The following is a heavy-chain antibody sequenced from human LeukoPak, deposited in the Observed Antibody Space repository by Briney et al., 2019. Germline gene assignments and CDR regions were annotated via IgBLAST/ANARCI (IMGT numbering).Heavy chain of an antibody. CDR3: ARERSSGWMFDY. V-gene: IGHV1-46*01. J-gene: IGHJ4*02. CDR2: INPSGGST. CDR1: GYTFTSYY. Sequence: ASVKVSCKASGYTFTSYYMHWVRQAPGQGLEWMGIINPSGGSTSYAQKFQGRVTMTRDMSTSTVYMELSSLRSEDTAVYYCARERSSGWMFDYWGQGTLSPSPQ. D-gene: IGHD6-19*01.